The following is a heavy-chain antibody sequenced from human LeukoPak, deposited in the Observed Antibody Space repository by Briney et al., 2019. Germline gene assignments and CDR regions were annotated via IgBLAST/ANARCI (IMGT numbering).Heavy chain of an antibody. CDR1: GFVFTDYI. Sequence: GGSLRLSCVVSGFVFTDYIMNWVRQAPGKGLEWVSSISSSGNHIDYADSVKGRFTISRDKAKNSLYLQMDSLRAEDTAVYYCTRAWADYLFDHWGQGTLVTVSS. CDR2: ISSSGNHI. V-gene: IGHV3-21*01. CDR3: TRAWADYLFDH. D-gene: IGHD4-11*01. J-gene: IGHJ4*02.